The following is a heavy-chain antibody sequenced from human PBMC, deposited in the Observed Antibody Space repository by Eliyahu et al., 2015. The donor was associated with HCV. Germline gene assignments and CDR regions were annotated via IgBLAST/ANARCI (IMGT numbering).Heavy chain of an antibody. CDR3: AKDGIHCSSTSCYLYYFDY. V-gene: IGHV3-23*01. Sequence: EVQLLESGGGLVQPGGSLRLSXAASGFTFSNYAMXWVRQAPGKGLQWVLGISGSGGSTYHADSVKGRFTISRDNSKNTLYLQMSSLRAEDTAIYYCAKDGIHCSSTSCYLYYFDYWGQGTLVTVSS. D-gene: IGHD2-2*01. J-gene: IGHJ4*02. CDR1: GFTFSNYA. CDR2: ISGSGGST.